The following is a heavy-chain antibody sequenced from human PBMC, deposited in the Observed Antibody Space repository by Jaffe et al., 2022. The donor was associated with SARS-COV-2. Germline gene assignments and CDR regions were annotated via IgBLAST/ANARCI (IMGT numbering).Heavy chain of an antibody. CDR3: ARGYGLTIHEPVDY. D-gene: IGHD5-18*01. CDR1: GGSISSSSYY. V-gene: IGHV4-39*01. Sequence: QLQLQESGPGLVKPSETLSLTCTVSGGSISSSSYYWGWIRQPPGKGLEWIGSIYYSGSTYYNPSLKSRVTISVDTSKNQFSLKLSSVTAADTAVYYCARGYGLTIHEPVDYWGQGTLVTVSS. CDR2: IYYSGST. J-gene: IGHJ4*02.